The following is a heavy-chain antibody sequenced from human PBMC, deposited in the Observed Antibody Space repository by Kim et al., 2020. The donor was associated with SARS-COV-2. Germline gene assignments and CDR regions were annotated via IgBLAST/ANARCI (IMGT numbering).Heavy chain of an antibody. V-gene: IGHV1-2*02. Sequence: AQKLQGRVTMTRDTSISTAYMELSRLRSDDTAVYYCARAWIQLWSDAFDIWGQGTMVTVSS. J-gene: IGHJ3*02. D-gene: IGHD5-18*01. CDR3: ARAWIQLWSDAFDI.